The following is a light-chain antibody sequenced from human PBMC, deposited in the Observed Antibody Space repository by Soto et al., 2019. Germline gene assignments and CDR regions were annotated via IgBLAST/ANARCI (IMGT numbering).Light chain of an antibody. J-gene: IGKJ1*01. CDR2: DAS. V-gene: IGKV1-5*01. CDR1: QSISSW. CDR3: QEYNSYWT. Sequence: DIQMTQSPSTLSASVGDRVTITCRASQSISSWLAWYQQKPGKAPKLLIYDASSLESGVPSRFNVSGSGTEFSLTIISLQPDDFATYYCQEYNSYWTFGQGTKVDIK.